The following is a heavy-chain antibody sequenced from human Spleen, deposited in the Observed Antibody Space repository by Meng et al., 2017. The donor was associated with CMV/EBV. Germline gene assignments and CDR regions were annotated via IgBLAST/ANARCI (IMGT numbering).Heavy chain of an antibody. V-gene: IGHV3-30*18. D-gene: IGHD1-26*01. Sequence: GESLKISCAASGFTFSSYSMNWVRQAPGKGLEWVAVISYDGSNKYYADSVKGRFTISRDNSKNTLYLQMNSLRAEDTAVYYCAKAGQRGVVGARYGMDVWGQGTTVTVSS. J-gene: IGHJ6*02. CDR1: GFTFSSYS. CDR2: ISYDGSNK. CDR3: AKAGQRGVVGARYGMDV.